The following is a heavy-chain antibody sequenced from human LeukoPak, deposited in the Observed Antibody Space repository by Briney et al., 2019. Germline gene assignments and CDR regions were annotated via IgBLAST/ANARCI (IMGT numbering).Heavy chain of an antibody. CDR1: GGSISSGGYY. CDR2: IYYSGST. CDR3: ARDWLYCSSTSCYSFFDY. D-gene: IGHD2-2*01. Sequence: KPSETLSLTCTVSGGSISSGGYYWSWIRQHPGQGLEWIGYIYYSGSTYYNPSLKSRVTISVDTSKNQFSLKLSSVTAADTAVYYCARDWLYCSSTSCYSFFDYWGQGTLVTVSS. V-gene: IGHV4-31*03. J-gene: IGHJ4*02.